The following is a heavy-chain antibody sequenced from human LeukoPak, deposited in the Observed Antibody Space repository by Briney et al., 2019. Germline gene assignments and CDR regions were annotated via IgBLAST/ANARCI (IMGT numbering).Heavy chain of an antibody. CDR3: ARGITMLNYFDY. CDR1: GFTFSSYA. CDR2: ISYDGSNK. J-gene: IGHJ4*02. Sequence: GGSLRLSCAASGFTFSSYAMHWVRQDPGKGLEWVAVISYDGSNKYYADSVKGRFTISRDNSKNTLYLQMNSLRAEDTAVYYCARGITMLNYFDYWGQGTLVTATS. D-gene: IGHD3-10*01. V-gene: IGHV3-30-3*01.